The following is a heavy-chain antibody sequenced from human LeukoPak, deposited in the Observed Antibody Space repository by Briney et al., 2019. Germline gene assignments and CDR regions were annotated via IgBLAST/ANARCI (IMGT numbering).Heavy chain of an antibody. CDR1: GVTFSTHG. Sequence: AGTLRLSCAASGVTFSTHGKSWGRQPPGKGMGWDSTISSSGRSTYYADSVKGRCTITRDSSKNTLYLQMNSLMAADATLYYFANDSGLRWIGETSYYMGVWGKGTTVTISS. V-gene: IGHV3-23*01. J-gene: IGHJ6*03. CDR2: ISSSGRST. CDR3: ANDSGLRWIGETSYYMGV. D-gene: IGHD3-10*01.